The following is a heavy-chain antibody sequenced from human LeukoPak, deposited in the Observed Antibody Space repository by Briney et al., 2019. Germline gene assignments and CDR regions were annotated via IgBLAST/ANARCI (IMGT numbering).Heavy chain of an antibody. CDR2: IRYDTSNK. CDR1: GFTFSSYG. D-gene: IGHD3-22*01. J-gene: IGHJ5*02. CDR3: ARDLGQYYDTSDNWFDP. V-gene: IGHV3-30*02. Sequence: PGGSLRLSCAASGFTFSSYGMHWVRQAPGKGLEWVAFIRYDTSNKYYADSVKGRFTISRDNAKNTLNLQMNSLRAEDTAVYYCARDLGQYYDTSDNWFDPWGQGTLVTVSS.